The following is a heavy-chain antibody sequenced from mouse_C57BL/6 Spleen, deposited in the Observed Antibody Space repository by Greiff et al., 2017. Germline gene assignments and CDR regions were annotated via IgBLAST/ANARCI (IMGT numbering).Heavy chain of an antibody. CDR3: TGGWPYYFDY. V-gene: IGHV6-3*01. CDR2: IRLKSDNYAT. CDR1: GFTFSNYW. D-gene: IGHD1-1*02. Sequence: EVQLEESGGGFVQPGGSMKLSCVASGFTFSNYWMNWVRQSPEKGLEWVAQIRLKSDNYATHYAESVKGRFTISRDDSKSSVYLQMNNLRAEDTGMYYCTGGWPYYFDYWGQGTTLTVSS. J-gene: IGHJ2*01.